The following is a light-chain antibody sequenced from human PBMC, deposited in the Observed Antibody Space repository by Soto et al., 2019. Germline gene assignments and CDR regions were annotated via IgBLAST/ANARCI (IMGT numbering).Light chain of an antibody. Sequence: SYELTQPPSVSVAPGQTARITCGGDNIGSRSVHWYQQKPGRAPVLVVYDDSDRPSGIPERFSGSNSGNTATLSISWVGAGDEADYYCQLWDSSSDHVVFGGGTKLTVL. V-gene: IGLV3-21*02. CDR2: DDS. CDR1: NIGSRS. J-gene: IGLJ2*01. CDR3: QLWDSSSDHVV.